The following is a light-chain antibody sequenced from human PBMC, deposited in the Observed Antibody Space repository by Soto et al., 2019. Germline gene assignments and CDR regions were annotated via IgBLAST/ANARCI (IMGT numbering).Light chain of an antibody. CDR3: AAWDDSLNGPYYV. CDR1: SSNIGSNT. CDR2: SNN. V-gene: IGLV1-44*01. Sequence: QSVLTQPPSASGTPGQRVTISCSGSSSNIGSNTVNWYQQLPGTAPKLLIYSNNQRPSGVPDRFSGSKSGTSASLAIIGLQSEDEADYYCAAWDDSLNGPYYVFGTGTKVTVL. J-gene: IGLJ1*01.